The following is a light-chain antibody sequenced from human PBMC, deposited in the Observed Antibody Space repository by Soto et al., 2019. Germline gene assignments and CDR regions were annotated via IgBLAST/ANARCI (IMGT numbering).Light chain of an antibody. V-gene: IGLV1-44*01. CDR2: NKD. Sequence: QSVMTQPSPPSATLGKRVTISCFASSYNTKSTSVILYQRLPGTAPNLLIYNKDQWPSGVPDRFSGDKSGTLASLAISGLQSADEADYYCAAWDVTLDGLYGYGTGSKVTV. CDR3: AAWDVTLDGLYG. J-gene: IGLJ1*01. CDR1: SYNTKSTS.